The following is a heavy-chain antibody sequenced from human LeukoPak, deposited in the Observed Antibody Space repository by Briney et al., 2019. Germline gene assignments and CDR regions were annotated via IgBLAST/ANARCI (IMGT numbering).Heavy chain of an antibody. CDR3: AKDEIAARSYYYYYMDV. V-gene: IGHV3-30*02. CDR1: GFTFSSYG. CDR2: IRYDGSNK. J-gene: IGHJ6*03. Sequence: GGSLRLSCAASGFTFSSYGMHWVRQAPGKGLEWVAFIRYDGSNKYYADSVKGRFTISRDNSKNTLYLQMNSLRAEDTAVYYCAKDEIAARSYYYYYMDVWGKGTTVTVSS. D-gene: IGHD6-6*01.